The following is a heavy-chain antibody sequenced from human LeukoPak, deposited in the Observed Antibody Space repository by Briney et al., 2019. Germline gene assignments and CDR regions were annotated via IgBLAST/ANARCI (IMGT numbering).Heavy chain of an antibody. D-gene: IGHD2-2*02. CDR3: AREVVVPAAIRGLGYYYYYMDV. Sequence: SETLSLTCTVSGGSISSSSYYWGWIRQPPGKGLEWIGSIYYSGSTYYNPSLKSRVTISVDTSKNQFSLKLSSVTAADTAVYYCAREVVVPAAIRGLGYYYYYMDVWGKGTTVTVSS. CDR2: IYYSGST. V-gene: IGHV4-39*07. CDR1: GGSISSSSYY. J-gene: IGHJ6*03.